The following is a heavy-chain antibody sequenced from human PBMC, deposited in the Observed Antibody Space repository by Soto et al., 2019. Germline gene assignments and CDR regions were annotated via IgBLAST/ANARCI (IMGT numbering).Heavy chain of an antibody. J-gene: IGHJ6*02. Sequence: PSETLSLTCTVSGGSISSDGYYWSWIRQHPGKGLEWIGYIYYSGSTYYSPSLKSRVTISVDTSKNQFSLKLSSVTAADTAVYYCARSTMVRGATYGMDVWGQGTTVTVSS. V-gene: IGHV4-31*03. CDR2: IYYSGST. CDR3: ARSTMVRGATYGMDV. CDR1: GGSISSDGYY. D-gene: IGHD3-10*01.